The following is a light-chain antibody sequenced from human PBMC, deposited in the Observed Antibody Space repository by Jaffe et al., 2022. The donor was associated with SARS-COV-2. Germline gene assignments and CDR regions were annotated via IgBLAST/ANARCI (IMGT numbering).Light chain of an antibody. CDR3: QQSGISPPGYT. Sequence: EIVLTQSPGTLSLSPGERATLSCRASQSVDSFYLAWYQQRPGQAPRLLIYRASTRATGIPDRFSGSGSGTDFTLTISRLEPEDFAVYYCQQSGISPPGYTFGQGTKLEMK. CDR1: QSVDSFY. V-gene: IGKV3-20*01. J-gene: IGKJ2*01. CDR2: RAS.